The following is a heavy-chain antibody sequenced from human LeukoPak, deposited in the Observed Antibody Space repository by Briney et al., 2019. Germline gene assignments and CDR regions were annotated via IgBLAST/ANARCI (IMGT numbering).Heavy chain of an antibody. CDR2: ISSSSKII. D-gene: IGHD3-10*01. Sequence: PGGSLTLSCAASGFSFSSYSMNWVRQAPGKGLEWVSYISSSSKIIYYPDSVKGPFTISRDNAKKSLDLQMNSLRDEDTAVYYCARDHRSGSGSGTQANDYWGQGTLVTVSS. J-gene: IGHJ4*02. CDR3: ARDHRSGSGSGTQANDY. V-gene: IGHV3-48*02. CDR1: GFSFSSYS.